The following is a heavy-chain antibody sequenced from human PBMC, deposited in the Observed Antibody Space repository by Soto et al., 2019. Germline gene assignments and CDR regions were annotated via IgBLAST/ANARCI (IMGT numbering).Heavy chain of an antibody. CDR2: ISGSGGST. D-gene: IGHD2-15*01. Sequence: PGGSLRLSCAASGFTFSSYAMSWVRQAPGKGLEWVSAISGSGGSTYYADSVKGRFTISRDNSKNTLYLQMNSLRAEDTAVYYCAKDLSRCSGGSCYSNAFDIWGQGTMVTV. CDR1: GFTFSSYA. V-gene: IGHV3-23*01. J-gene: IGHJ3*02. CDR3: AKDLSRCSGGSCYSNAFDI.